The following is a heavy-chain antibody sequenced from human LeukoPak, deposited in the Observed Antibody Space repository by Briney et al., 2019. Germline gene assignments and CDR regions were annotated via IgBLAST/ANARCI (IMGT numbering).Heavy chain of an antibody. CDR2: ISYDGSIK. V-gene: IGHV3-30*03. CDR1: GFTFSSFG. J-gene: IGHJ3*02. CDR3: ARSFSGAFDI. Sequence: GRSLRLSCAASGFTFSSFGMHWVRQAPGKGLEWVAVISYDGSIKYYADSVKGRFTISRDNAKNSLYLQMNSLRAEDTAEYYCARSFSGAFDIWGQGTMVTVSS. D-gene: IGHD6-25*01.